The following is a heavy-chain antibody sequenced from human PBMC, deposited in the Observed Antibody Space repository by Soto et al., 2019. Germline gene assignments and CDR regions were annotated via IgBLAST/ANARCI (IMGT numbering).Heavy chain of an antibody. CDR3: ARVPEYSSGWYNGPYYFDY. V-gene: IGHV3-13*01. Sequence: GESLKISCAASGFTFSSYDMHWVRQATGKGLEWVSAIGTAGDTYYPGSVKGRFTISRENAKNSLYLQMNSLRAEDTAVYYCARVPEYSSGWYNGPYYFDYWGQGTLVTVSS. CDR2: IGTAGDT. D-gene: IGHD6-19*01. J-gene: IGHJ4*02. CDR1: GFTFSSYD.